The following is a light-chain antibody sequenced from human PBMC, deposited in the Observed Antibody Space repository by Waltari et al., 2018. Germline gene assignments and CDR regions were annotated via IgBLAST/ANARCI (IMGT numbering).Light chain of an antibody. J-gene: IGLJ3*02. V-gene: IGLV2-14*01. CDR2: NVS. CDR3: AAYREPGTPWG. Sequence: QSALTQPASVSGSPEQSIAISSTGTSSYGGGYNYFFWYQPHPGKAPKLMISNVSKRPSGVSTRFSGSKSGNRAYLNISGLQAEDEGDHYCAAYREPGTPWGFGGGRKVTVL. CDR1: SSYGGGYNY.